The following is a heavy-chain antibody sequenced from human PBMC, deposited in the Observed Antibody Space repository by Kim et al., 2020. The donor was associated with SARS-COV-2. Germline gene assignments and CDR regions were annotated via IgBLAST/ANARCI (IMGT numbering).Heavy chain of an antibody. Sequence: SVKVSCKASGGTFSSYAISWVRQAPGQGLEWMGRIIPILGIANYAQKFQGRVTITADKSTSTAYMELSSLRSEDTAVYYCARDSVYYDSSGYYYYGMDVWGQGTTVTVSS. D-gene: IGHD3-22*01. CDR3: ARDSVYYDSSGYYYYGMDV. CDR2: IIPILGIA. CDR1: GGTFSSYA. V-gene: IGHV1-69*04. J-gene: IGHJ6*02.